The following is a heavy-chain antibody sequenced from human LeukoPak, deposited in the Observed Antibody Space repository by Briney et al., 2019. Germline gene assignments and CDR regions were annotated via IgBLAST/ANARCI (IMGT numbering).Heavy chain of an antibody. V-gene: IGHV4-59*01. D-gene: IGHD2-15*01. J-gene: IGHJ3*02. CDR2: IYYSGST. CDR1: GGSISSYY. CDR3: ARDWVYCSGGSCYSLAAFDI. Sequence: SETLSLTCTVSGGSISSYYWSWIRQPPGKGLEWIGYIYYSGSTNYNPSLKSRVTISVDTYKNQFSLELSSVTAADAAVYYCARDWVYCSGGSCYSLAAFDIWGQGTMVTVSS.